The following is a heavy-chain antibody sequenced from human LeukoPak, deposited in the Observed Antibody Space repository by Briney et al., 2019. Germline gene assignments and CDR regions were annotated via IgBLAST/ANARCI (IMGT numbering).Heavy chain of an antibody. Sequence: HPGGSLRLSCTSSGFTFGDYAMSWFRQAPGKGLEWAAFIRGKAYGGTTEYAASVKGRFIISRDDSKSIAYLQMNSLKTEDTAVYYCTKYSGRIDYWGQGTLVTVSS. CDR3: TKYSGRIDY. CDR1: GFTFGDYA. D-gene: IGHD5-18*01. V-gene: IGHV3-49*03. CDR2: IRGKAYGGTT. J-gene: IGHJ4*02.